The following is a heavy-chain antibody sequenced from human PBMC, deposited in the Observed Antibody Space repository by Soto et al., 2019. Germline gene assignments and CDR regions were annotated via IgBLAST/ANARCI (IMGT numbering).Heavy chain of an antibody. CDR1: GYSFITYW. J-gene: IGHJ6*02. CDR3: ARTDGSSSWYHYYYHGMDV. V-gene: IGHV5-51*01. Sequence: PGESLKISCKGSGYSFITYWIGWVRQMPGKGLEWMGIIYPRDSDTRYSPSFEGQVTMSVDKSISTAYLQWRSLKASDTAMYYCARTDGSSSWYHYYYHGMDVWGQVTTVTVSS. D-gene: IGHD6-13*01. CDR2: IYPRDSDT.